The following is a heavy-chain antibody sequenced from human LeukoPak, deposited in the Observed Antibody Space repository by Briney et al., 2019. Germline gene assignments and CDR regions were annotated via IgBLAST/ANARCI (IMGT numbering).Heavy chain of an antibody. D-gene: IGHD6-13*01. J-gene: IGHJ6*03. V-gene: IGHV3-30*01. CDR3: AREEQELVRDYYMDV. Sequence: PGGSLRLSCAASGFIFSNFAMHWVRQAPGKGLEWVALISYDGSHTYYADSMKGRFTISRDNSRNVLYLKMTSLSGDDSAVYYCAREEQELVRDYYMDVWGKGTTVTVSS. CDR1: GFIFSNFA. CDR2: ISYDGSHT.